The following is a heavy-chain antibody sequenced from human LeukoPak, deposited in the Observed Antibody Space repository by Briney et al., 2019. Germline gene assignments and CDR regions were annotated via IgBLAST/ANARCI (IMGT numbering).Heavy chain of an antibody. Sequence: GGSLRLSCAASGFTVSSNYMSWVRQAPGKGLEWVSVIYSGGSTYYADSVKGRFTISRDNSKNTLYLQMNSLRAEDTAVYYCARDVAASGWISVFGMDVWGQGTTVTVSS. D-gene: IGHD6-25*01. CDR3: ARDVAASGWISVFGMDV. CDR1: GFTVSSNY. J-gene: IGHJ6*02. V-gene: IGHV3-66*01. CDR2: IYSGGST.